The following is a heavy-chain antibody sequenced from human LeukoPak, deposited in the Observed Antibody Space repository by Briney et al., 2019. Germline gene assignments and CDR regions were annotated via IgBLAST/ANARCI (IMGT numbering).Heavy chain of an antibody. Sequence: SETLSLTCTVSGGSISSSSYYWGWIRQPPGKGLEWIGSIYYSGSTKYNPSLKSRVTISVDTSKNQFSLRLSSVTAADTAVYYCAGGYSYGYDYWGQGTLVTVSS. CDR3: AGGYSYGYDY. CDR1: GGSISSSSYY. D-gene: IGHD5-18*01. V-gene: IGHV4-39*07. J-gene: IGHJ4*02. CDR2: IYYSGST.